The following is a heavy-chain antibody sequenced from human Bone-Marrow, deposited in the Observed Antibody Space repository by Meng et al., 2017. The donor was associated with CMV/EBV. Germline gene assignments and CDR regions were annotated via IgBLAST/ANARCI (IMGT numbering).Heavy chain of an antibody. D-gene: IGHD2-2*02. CDR1: GGSISSSSYY. CDR2: IYYSGST. Sequence: GSLRLSCTVSGGSISSSSYYWGWIRQPPGKGLEWIGSIYYSGSTYYNPSLKSRVTISVDTSKNQFSLKLSSVTAADTAVYYCARPNCSSTSCYIDYWGQGTLVTVSS. CDR3: ARPNCSSTSCYIDY. J-gene: IGHJ4*02. V-gene: IGHV4-39*01.